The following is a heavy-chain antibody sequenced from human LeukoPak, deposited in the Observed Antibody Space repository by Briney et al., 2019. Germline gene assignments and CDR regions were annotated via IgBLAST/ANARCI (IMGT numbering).Heavy chain of an antibody. CDR1: GVTFSSYA. Sequence: GGSLRLSCAASGVTFSSYAMSWVRQAPGKGLEWVSTISGSGGSTYYADSVKGRFTISRDNSKNTLYLQMNSLRAEDTAVYYCAKSGRYYDYVWGSYRPFDYWGQGTLVTVSS. CDR2: ISGSGGST. CDR3: AKSGRYYDYVWGSYRPFDY. D-gene: IGHD3-16*02. J-gene: IGHJ4*02. V-gene: IGHV3-23*01.